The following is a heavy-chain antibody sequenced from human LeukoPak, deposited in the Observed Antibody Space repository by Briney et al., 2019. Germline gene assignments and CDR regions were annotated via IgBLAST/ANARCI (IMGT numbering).Heavy chain of an antibody. D-gene: IGHD1-7*01. CDR2: IIPILGIA. J-gene: IGHJ4*02. V-gene: IGHV1-69*02. Sequence: SVKVSCKASGGTFSSYTISWVRQAPGQGLEWMGRIIPILGIANSAQKFQGRVTITADKATSTAYMELRSMRSEDTAVYYCASRSTWNYGDFDYWGQGTLVTVSS. CDR3: ASRSTWNYGDFDY. CDR1: GGTFSSYT.